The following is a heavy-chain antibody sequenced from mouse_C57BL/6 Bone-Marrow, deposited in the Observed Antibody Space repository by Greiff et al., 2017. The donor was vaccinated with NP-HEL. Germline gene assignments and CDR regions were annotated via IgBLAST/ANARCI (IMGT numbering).Heavy chain of an antibody. CDR1: GFTFSSYG. J-gene: IGHJ4*01. CDR2: ISSGGSYT. V-gene: IGHV5-6*01. Sequence: VQLQQSGGDLVKPGGSLKLSCAASGFTFSSYGMSWVRQTPDKRLEWVATISSGGSYTYYTDSVKGRFTISRDNAKNTLYLQMSSLKSEDTAKYYCARHITTEVAARAMDYWGQGTSVTVSS. D-gene: IGHD1-1*01. CDR3: ARHITTEVAARAMDY.